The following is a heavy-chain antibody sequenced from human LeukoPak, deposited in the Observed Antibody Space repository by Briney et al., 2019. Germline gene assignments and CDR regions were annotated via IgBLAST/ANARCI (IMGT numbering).Heavy chain of an antibody. V-gene: IGHV5-51*01. J-gene: IGHJ4*02. CDR3: ARVRDTSGYFDYGY. D-gene: IGHD3-22*01. CDR1: GYSFTGYW. CDR2: IYPGDSAT. Sequence: GESLKISRKGSGYSFTGYWIGWVRQMPGKGLEWMGIIYPGDSATRYSPSFQGQVTISADKSISTAYLQWSSLKASDTAMYYCARVRDTSGYFDYGYWGQGTLVTVSS.